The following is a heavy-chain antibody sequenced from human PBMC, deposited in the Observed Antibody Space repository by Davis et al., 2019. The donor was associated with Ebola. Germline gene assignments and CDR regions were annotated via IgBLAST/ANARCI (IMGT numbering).Heavy chain of an antibody. Sequence: MPGGSLRLSCTVSGGSINNDYWSWIRQPPGKGLEWIGYIYYSGTTNYNPSLKSRVTISIDTSKNHFSLKLSSVTAADTAVYYCARLRMVRGDQDFDPWGQGTLVTVSS. J-gene: IGHJ5*02. CDR3: ARLRMVRGDQDFDP. CDR2: IYYSGTT. V-gene: IGHV4-59*08. CDR1: GGSINNDY. D-gene: IGHD3-10*01.